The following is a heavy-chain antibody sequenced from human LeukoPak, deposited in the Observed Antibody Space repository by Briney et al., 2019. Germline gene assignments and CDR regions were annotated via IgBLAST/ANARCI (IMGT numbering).Heavy chain of an antibody. V-gene: IGHV4-59*08. CDR1: GGSISGYY. J-gene: IGHJ4*02. CDR3: ARHGTLGSTTYPLDY. Sequence: SETLSLTCTVSGGSISGYYWSWIRQVPGKGLEWIGNIYYSGSTNYSPSLKSRVTISVDTSKNQFSLRLSSVTAADTAVYYCARHGTLGSTTYPLDYWGQGTLVTVSS. D-gene: IGHD1-26*01. CDR2: IYYSGST.